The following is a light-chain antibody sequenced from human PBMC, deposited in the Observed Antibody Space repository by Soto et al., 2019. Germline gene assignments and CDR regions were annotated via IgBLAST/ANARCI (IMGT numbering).Light chain of an antibody. CDR1: QTILTW. CDR2: EAS. J-gene: IGKJ1*01. V-gene: IGKV1-5*01. Sequence: DIQMTQSPSTLSASVGDRLTITCRASQTILTWLAWYQHKPGKAPKFLIYEASTLKSGVPSRFSGSGSGTEFTLTISSLQPDDFATYYCQHYNNYPRTFGQGTKVDIK. CDR3: QHYNNYPRT.